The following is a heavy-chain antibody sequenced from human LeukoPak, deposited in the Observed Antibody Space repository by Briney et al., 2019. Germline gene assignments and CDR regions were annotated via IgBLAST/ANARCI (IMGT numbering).Heavy chain of an antibody. CDR3: ARDSAAAGTSYYYYYYMDV. V-gene: IGHV3-21*01. J-gene: IGHJ6*03. Sequence: GGSLRLSCAASGFTFSSYSMNWVRQAPGKGLEWVSSISSSSSYIYYADSVKGRFTISRDNAKNSLYLQMNSLRAEDTAVYYCARDSAAAGTSYYYYYYMDVWGKGTTVTVSS. CDR1: GFTFSSYS. CDR2: ISSSSSYI. D-gene: IGHD6-13*01.